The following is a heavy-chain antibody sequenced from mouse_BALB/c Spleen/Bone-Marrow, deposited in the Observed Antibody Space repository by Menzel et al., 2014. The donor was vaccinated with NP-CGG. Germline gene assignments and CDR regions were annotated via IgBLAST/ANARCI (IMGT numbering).Heavy chain of an antibody. CDR3: ARYNYGSSQFAY. Sequence: VQLQQSGAELVKPGASVKSSCTASGFNIKDTYMHWVKQRPEQGLEWIGRIDPANGNTKYDPKFQGKATITAETSSNTAYLQLSSLTSEDTAVYYCARYNYGSSQFAYWGQGTLVTVSA. CDR2: IDPANGNT. CDR1: GFNIKDTY. V-gene: IGHV14-3*02. J-gene: IGHJ3*01. D-gene: IGHD1-1*01.